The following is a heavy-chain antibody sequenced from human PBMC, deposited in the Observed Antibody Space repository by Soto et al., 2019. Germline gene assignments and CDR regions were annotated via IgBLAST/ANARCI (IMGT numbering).Heavy chain of an antibody. CDR3: ANRDYCLRAHCRDDYFGMDV. D-gene: IGHD2-15*01. CDR1: GFTFSNYA. J-gene: IGHJ6*02. Sequence: EVQLLESGGGLVQPGGSRRLSCAASGFTFSNYAMTWFRQAPGMGLEWVSSISDSGGSTYYADSVKGRFTISRDNAQDTVYPQMNNLRAEDTALYYCANRDYCLRAHCRDDYFGMDVWGQGTTVTVSS. V-gene: IGHV3-23*01. CDR2: ISDSGGST.